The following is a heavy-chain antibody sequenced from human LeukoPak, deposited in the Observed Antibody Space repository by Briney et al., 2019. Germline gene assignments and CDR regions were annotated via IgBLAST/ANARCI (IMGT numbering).Heavy chain of an antibody. D-gene: IGHD3-16*01. CDR1: GYTFTSYG. Sequence: ASVKVSCKASGYTFTSYGISWVRQAPGQGLGWIGWISAYNGNTNYAQNLQGRLTMTTDTSTSTAYMELRSLRSDDTAVYYCARDGQFGGAPRYWGQGTLVTVSS. CDR2: ISAYNGNT. V-gene: IGHV1-18*01. J-gene: IGHJ4*02. CDR3: ARDGQFGGAPRY.